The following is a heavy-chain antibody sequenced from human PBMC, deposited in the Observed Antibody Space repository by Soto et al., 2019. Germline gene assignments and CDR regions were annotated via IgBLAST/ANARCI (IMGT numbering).Heavy chain of an antibody. CDR3: ARDVRGPKEVVPAASLDV. CDR2: ISAYNGNT. CDR1: GYTFTSYG. V-gene: IGHV1-18*04. J-gene: IGHJ6*02. Sequence: QVQLVQSGAEVKKLGASVKVSCKASGYTFTSYGISWVRQAPGQGLEWMGWISAYNGNTNYAQKLQGRVTMTTDTSTSTAYMELRSLRSDDTAVYYCARDVRGPKEVVPAASLDVWGQGTTVTVSS. D-gene: IGHD2-2*01.